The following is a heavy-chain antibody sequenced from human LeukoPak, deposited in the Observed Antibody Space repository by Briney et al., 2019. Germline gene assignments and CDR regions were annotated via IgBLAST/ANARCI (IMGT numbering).Heavy chain of an antibody. CDR1: GYTFTGYY. CDR3: ARDLDSSWTGYFQP. V-gene: IGHV1-2*02. J-gene: IGHJ1*01. Sequence: ASVKVSCKASGYTFTGYYIHWVRQAPGQELEWMGWVNPNDGGTNYAQKFQGRVTMTWDTSITTAYMELSSLTSDDTAVYYCARDLDSSWTGYFQPWGQGTLVTVSS. D-gene: IGHD6-13*01. CDR2: VNPNDGGT.